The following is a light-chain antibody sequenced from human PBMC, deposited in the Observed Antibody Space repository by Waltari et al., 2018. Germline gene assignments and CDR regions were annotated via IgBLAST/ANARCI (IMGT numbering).Light chain of an antibody. J-gene: IGLJ3*02. CDR2: STN. Sequence: QTVVTQEPSLSVSPGGTVTLTCCLRSCSVSPSYYPSWYQQTPGPAPRPLIYSTNTRSSGVPDRFSGSILENKAALTITGAQADDECDYHCVLYMGGGIMFGGGTKLTVL. CDR1: SCSVSPSYY. CDR3: VLYMGGGIM. V-gene: IGLV8-61*01.